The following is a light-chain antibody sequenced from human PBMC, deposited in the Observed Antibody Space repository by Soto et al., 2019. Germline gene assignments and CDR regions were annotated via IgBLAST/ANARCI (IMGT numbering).Light chain of an antibody. Sequence: DIQMTQSPSTLSRSVGDRVTSTCRASQNNSSWLAWYQQKPGKAPKLLIYKASTLKSGVPSRFSGSGSGTEFTLTISSLQPDDFATYYCQPYNSYSEAFGQGTKVDI. CDR2: KAS. J-gene: IGKJ1*01. V-gene: IGKV1-5*03. CDR3: QPYNSYSEA. CDR1: QNNSSW.